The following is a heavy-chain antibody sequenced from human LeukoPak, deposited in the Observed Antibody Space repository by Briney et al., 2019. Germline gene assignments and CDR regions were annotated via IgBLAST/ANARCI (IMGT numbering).Heavy chain of an antibody. D-gene: IGHD6-13*01. V-gene: IGHV4-34*12. CDR2: ILHTGST. J-gene: IGHJ5*02. CDR3: ARGPAAVHP. CDR1: GYSLTNHY. Sequence: SETLSLTCAVSGYSLTNHYWIWIRQPPGKGLEWIGEILHTGSTNYNPSFKSRVTISIDTSKKQFFRSLASVTAADSSAYYCARGPAAVHPWGQGTLVTVSS.